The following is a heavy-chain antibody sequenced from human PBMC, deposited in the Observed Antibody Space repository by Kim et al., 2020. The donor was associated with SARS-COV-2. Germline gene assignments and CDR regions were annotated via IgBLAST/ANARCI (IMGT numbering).Heavy chain of an antibody. D-gene: IGHD6-6*01. V-gene: IGHV3-48*03. J-gene: IGHJ2*01. CDR3: ARDSIAARPWYFDL. Sequence: ADPVQGRFTISRDNAKNSLYLQMNSLRAEDTAVYYCARDSIAARPWYFDLWGRGTLVTVSS.